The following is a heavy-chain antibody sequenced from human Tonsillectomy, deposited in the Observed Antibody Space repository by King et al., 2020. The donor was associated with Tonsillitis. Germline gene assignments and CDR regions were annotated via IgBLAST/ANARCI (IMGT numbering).Heavy chain of an antibody. J-gene: IGHJ4*02. V-gene: IGHV6-1*01. CDR3: AREFYYYDGSGDYIDY. Sequence: VQLQQSGPGLVKPSQTLSLTCAISGDSVSSNNVAWSWIRQSPSRGLEWLGRTYYKSKWSNDYAASVKSRLSINPDTSRNQFSLQLKSVTPEDTALYYGAREFYYYDGSGDYIDYWGQGTLVTVSS. CDR1: GDSVSSNNVA. D-gene: IGHD3-22*01. CDR2: TYYKSKWSN.